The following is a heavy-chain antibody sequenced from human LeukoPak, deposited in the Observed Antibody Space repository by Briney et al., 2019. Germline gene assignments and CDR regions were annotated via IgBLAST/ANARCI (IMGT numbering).Heavy chain of an antibody. Sequence: EPGGSLRLSCAASGFTFSSYSMNWVRQAPGKGLEWVSSISSSSSYIYYADSVKGRFTISRDNAKNSLYLQMNSLRAEDTAVYYCARGGVIRFLEWFPPPGDNWFDPWGQGTLVTVSS. D-gene: IGHD3-3*01. CDR3: ARGGVIRFLEWFPPPGDNWFDP. CDR1: GFTFSSYS. V-gene: IGHV3-21*01. J-gene: IGHJ5*02. CDR2: ISSSSSYI.